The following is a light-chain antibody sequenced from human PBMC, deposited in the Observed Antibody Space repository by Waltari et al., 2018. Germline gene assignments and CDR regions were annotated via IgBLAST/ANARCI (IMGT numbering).Light chain of an antibody. CDR3: QQRANWPPLT. CDR2: HAS. V-gene: IGKV3-11*01. J-gene: IGKJ4*01. CDR1: QSVSNF. Sequence: EIVLTQSPATLSLSPAERATLSCRASQSVSNFLAWYQQKPGQAPRLLIYHASNRATGIPDRFSGRGSGTDLTLTISSLEPGDSAVYYCQQRANWPPLTFGGGTRVEI.